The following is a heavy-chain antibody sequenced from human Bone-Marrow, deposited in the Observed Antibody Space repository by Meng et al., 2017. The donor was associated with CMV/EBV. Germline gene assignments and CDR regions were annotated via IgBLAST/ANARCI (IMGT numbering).Heavy chain of an antibody. Sequence: ASVKVSCKASGYSFTGYYIHWVRQAPGQGLEWMGWINPTSGDTIYARRFEGRVTMTRDTSTSTVYMELSSLRSEDTAVYYCARVSGLTNLFDYWGQGTLVTVSS. CDR2: INPTSGDT. D-gene: IGHD3-3*01. CDR1: GYSFTGYY. V-gene: IGHV1-2*02. J-gene: IGHJ4*02. CDR3: ARVSGLTNLFDY.